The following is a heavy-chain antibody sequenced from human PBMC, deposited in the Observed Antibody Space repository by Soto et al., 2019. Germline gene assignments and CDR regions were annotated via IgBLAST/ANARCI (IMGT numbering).Heavy chain of an antibody. D-gene: IGHD2-8*01. CDR3: AADTIGNAYYYYYGMDV. Sequence: ASVKVSCKASGFTFTSSAVQWVRQARGQRLEWIGWIVVGSGNTNYAQKFQERVTITRDMSTSTAYMELSSLRSEDTAVYYCAADTIGNAYYYYYGMDVWGQGTAVTVSS. J-gene: IGHJ6*02. CDR2: IVVGSGNT. CDR1: GFTFTSSA. V-gene: IGHV1-58*01.